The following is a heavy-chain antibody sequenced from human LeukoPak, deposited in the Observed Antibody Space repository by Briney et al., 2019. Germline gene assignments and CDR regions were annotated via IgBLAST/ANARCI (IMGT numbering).Heavy chain of an antibody. CDR3: ASSLPGYTSSWPFDY. CDR1: GFTFSSYA. V-gene: IGHV3-23*01. CDR2: LSRSGSNT. J-gene: IGHJ4*02. D-gene: IGHD6-13*01. Sequence: GGSLRLSCAASGFTFSSYAMNWVRQAPGKGLEWVSSLSRSGSNTYYAGSVRGRFTISRDTSKNTLYLQMNSLRADDTAVYYCASSLPGYTSSWPFDYWGQGTLVTVSS.